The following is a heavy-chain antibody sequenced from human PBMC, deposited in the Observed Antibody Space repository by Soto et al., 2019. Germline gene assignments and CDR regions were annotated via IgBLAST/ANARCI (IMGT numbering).Heavy chain of an antibody. CDR1: GGPISSGGYY. CDR2: IFYRGAT. CDR3: ARVQPYDYGANSGWFAP. J-gene: IGHJ5*02. V-gene: IGHV4-31*03. D-gene: IGHD4-17*01. Sequence: QVQLQESGPGLVTPSQALSLTCSVSGGPISSGGYYWSWIRQHPGKGLEWIGYIFYRGATYYNPYLKSRSFISVNTSKNQFSLRLSSVTAADTAVYYCARVQPYDYGANSGWFAPWGQGTLVTVSA.